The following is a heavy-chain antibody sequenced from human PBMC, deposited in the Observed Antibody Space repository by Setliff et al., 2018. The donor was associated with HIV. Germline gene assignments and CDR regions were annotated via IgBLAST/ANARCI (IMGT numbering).Heavy chain of an antibody. J-gene: IGHJ4*02. D-gene: IGHD1-26*01. Sequence: VASVKVSCKVSGSSLTELSIHWVRQTPGKGLQWMGGFDPEDGPDDGQTIYARKFQGRVTMTEDTSTDTAYMVLARLTSEDTAVYFCATVGPTGAYFHDWGQGTLVTVSS. CDR1: GSSLTELS. CDR3: ATVGPTGAYFHD. CDR2: FDPEDGPDDGQT. V-gene: IGHV1-24*01.